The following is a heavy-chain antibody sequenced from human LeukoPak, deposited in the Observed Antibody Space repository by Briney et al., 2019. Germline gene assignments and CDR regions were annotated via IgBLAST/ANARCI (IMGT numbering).Heavy chain of an antibody. Sequence: TSETLSLTCAVYGGPFSGYYCSWIRQPPGKGLEWIGEINHSGSTNYNPSLKSRVTISVDTSKNQFSLKLSSVTAADTAVYYCARLIAAVKWGQGTMVTVSS. CDR1: GGPFSGYY. D-gene: IGHD6-25*01. CDR3: ARLIAAVK. V-gene: IGHV4-34*01. J-gene: IGHJ3*01. CDR2: INHSGST.